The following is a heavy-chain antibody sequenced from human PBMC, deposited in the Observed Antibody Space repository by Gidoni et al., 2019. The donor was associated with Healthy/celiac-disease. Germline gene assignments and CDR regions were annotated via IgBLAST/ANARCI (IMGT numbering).Heavy chain of an antibody. V-gene: IGHV3-30*04. D-gene: IGHD6-19*01. J-gene: IGHJ4*02. CDR3: ARQFNPGIAVAGLDY. CDR2: ISYDGSNK. Sequence: QVQLVESGGGGVQPGRSLRLTCAASGFTFGSYAMHWVRQAPAKGLEWVAVISYDGSNKYYADSVKGRFTISRDNSKNTLYLQMNSLRAEDTAVYYCARQFNPGIAVAGLDYWGQGTLVTVSS. CDR1: GFTFGSYA.